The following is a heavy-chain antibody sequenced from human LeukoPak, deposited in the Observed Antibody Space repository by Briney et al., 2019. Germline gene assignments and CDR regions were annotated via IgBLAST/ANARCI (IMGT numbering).Heavy chain of an antibody. V-gene: IGHV3-21*01. D-gene: IGHD3-10*01. CDR2: ISSTTSYI. Sequence: GGSLRLSCAASGFTFSNYSMNWVRQAPGKGLEWVSSISSTTSYIYYADSLKGRFTISRDNAKNSLYLQINSLRAEDTAVYYCARQPPLVRDPTMGYYYYYMDVWGKGTTVTISS. CDR3: ARQPPLVRDPTMGYYYYYMDV. CDR1: GFTFSNYS. J-gene: IGHJ6*03.